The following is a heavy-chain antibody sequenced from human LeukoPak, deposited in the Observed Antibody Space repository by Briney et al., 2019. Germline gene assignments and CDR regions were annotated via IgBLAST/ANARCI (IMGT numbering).Heavy chain of an antibody. CDR2: ISSDGNNK. D-gene: IGHD6-19*01. J-gene: IGHJ4*02. CDR1: GFTFSKCT. Sequence: PGESLRLSCTAGGFTFSKCTNQWVRQAPGKGLGWVAVISSDGNNKYYADSVKGRFTISRDNSKNTLYLQMNSLTTEDTAVYFCAKGAPIGWAVVDYWGQGTLVTVSS. CDR3: AKGAPIGWAVVDY. V-gene: IGHV3-30*18.